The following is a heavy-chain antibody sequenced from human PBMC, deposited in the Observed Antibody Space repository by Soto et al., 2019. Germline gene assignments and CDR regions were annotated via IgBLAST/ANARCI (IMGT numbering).Heavy chain of an antibody. V-gene: IGHV5-51*01. CDR1: GYSFTSHW. D-gene: IGHD2-15*01. Sequence: EVQLVQSGAEVKKPGESLKISCKDSGYSFTSHWIAWVRQMPGKGLEWMGIISPGSQTIYSPSFQGQVTISADKSISTAYLQWSSLKASDTAMYYCARRFCSGGTCYYFDSWGQGTLVTVSS. CDR2: ISPGSQT. J-gene: IGHJ4*02. CDR3: ARRFCSGGTCYYFDS.